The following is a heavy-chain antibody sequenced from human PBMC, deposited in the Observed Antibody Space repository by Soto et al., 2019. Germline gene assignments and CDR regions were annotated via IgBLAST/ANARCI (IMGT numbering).Heavy chain of an antibody. Sequence: ASVKVSCKASGYTFTSYGISWVRQAPGQGLKWMGWISAYNGNTNYAQKLQGRVTMTTDTSTSTAYMELRSLRSDDTAVYYCATRYSYGYPPRSLAYGMDVWGQGTTVTVSS. CDR2: ISAYNGNT. V-gene: IGHV1-18*01. D-gene: IGHD5-18*01. CDR3: ATRYSYGYPPRSLAYGMDV. CDR1: GYTFTSYG. J-gene: IGHJ6*02.